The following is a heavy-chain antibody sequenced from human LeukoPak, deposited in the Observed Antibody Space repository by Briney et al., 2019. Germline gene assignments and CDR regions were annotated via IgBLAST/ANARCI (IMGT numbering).Heavy chain of an antibody. Sequence: PGGSLRLSCAASGIPFSEYYMSWIRQAPGKGLEGVSYISSRGSTIYYADSVKGRFTISRDNAKNSLYLQMNSLRAEDTAMYYCARYGLGSNFDYWGQGTLVTVSS. CDR2: ISSRGSTI. V-gene: IGHV3-11*01. J-gene: IGHJ4*02. CDR1: GIPFSEYY. CDR3: ARYGLGSNFDY. D-gene: IGHD3-10*01.